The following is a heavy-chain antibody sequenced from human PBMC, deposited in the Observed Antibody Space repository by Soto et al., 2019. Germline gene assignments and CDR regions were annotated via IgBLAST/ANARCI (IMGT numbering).Heavy chain of an antibody. CDR1: GFTFGDYA. CDR2: IRSKAYGGTT. D-gene: IGHD6-6*01. V-gene: IGHV3-49*04. Sequence: GGSLRLSCTGSGFTFGDYAMSWVRRAPGKGLEWVGFIRSKAYGGTTEWAASVRGRFTFSRDDSKRIAYLQMNRLKTEDTGVYWCTRGNRPYGLDVWGQGTTVTVSS. CDR3: TRGNRPYGLDV. J-gene: IGHJ6*02.